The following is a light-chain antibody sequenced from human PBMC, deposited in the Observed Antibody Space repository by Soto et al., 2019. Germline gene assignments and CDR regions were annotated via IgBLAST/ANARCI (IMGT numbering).Light chain of an antibody. J-gene: IGLJ1*01. CDR1: TSDVGGYNS. V-gene: IGLV2-14*01. Sequence: QSVLTQPASVSGSPGQSITVSCTGPTSDVGGYNSVSWYQQHPGKVPKLMIYDVSNRPSGVSNRFSGSKSGNTASLTISGLQAEDEADYYCSSYTSSSTLVFGTGTKVTVL. CDR3: SSYTSSSTLV. CDR2: DVS.